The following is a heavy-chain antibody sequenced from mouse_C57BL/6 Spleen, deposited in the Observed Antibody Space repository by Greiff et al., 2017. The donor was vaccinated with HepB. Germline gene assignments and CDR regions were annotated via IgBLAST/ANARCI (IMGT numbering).Heavy chain of an antibody. D-gene: IGHD2-3*01. V-gene: IGHV1-20*01. CDR3: ARGWDDGYYSNYFDY. CDR2: INPYNGDT. Sequence: VQLQQSGPELVKPGDSVKISCKASGYSFTGYFMNWVMQSHGKSLEWIGRINPYNGDTFYNQKLKGKATLTVDKSSSTAHMELRSLTSEDSAVYYCARGWDDGYYSNYFDYWGQGTTLTVSS. CDR1: GYSFTGYF. J-gene: IGHJ2*01.